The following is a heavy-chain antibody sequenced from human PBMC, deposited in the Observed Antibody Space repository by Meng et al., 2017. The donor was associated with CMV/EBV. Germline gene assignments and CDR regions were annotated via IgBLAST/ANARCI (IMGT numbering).Heavy chain of an antibody. V-gene: IGHV4-34*01. CDR3: ARGRSFYGSGSYSY. CDR2: IHQSGST. D-gene: IGHD3-10*01. Sequence: GSLRPSCAVYGGSFSGYYWSWIRQPPGKGLEWIGEIHQSGSTNYNPSLKSRVTISVDTSKSQFSLKLSSVTAADTAVYYCARGRSFYGSGSYSYWGQGTLVTVSS. J-gene: IGHJ4*02. CDR1: GGSFSGYY.